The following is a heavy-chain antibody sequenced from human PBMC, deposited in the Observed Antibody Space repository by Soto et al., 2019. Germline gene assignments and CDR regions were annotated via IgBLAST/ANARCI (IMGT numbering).Heavy chain of an antibody. CDR3: ARGIATGQLDP. Sequence: QVQLLQSGAEVKKPGASVKISCKASGYTFTRYTMNWVRQATGQRLEWMGWINPDNGNTKSSQKFQDRVIITRDTSASTAYMDLSSLRSEDTAVYYCARGIATGQLDPWGQGTLVTVSS. V-gene: IGHV1-3*01. CDR2: INPDNGNT. D-gene: IGHD2-15*01. J-gene: IGHJ5*02. CDR1: GYTFTRYT.